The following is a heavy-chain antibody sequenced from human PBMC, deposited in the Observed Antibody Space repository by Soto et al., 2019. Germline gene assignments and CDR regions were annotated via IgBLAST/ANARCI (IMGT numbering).Heavy chain of an antibody. J-gene: IGHJ4*02. V-gene: IGHV3-23*01. CDR2: ISGSGGST. Sequence: GGSLRLSCAASGFTFSSYAMSWVRQAPGKGLEWVSAISGSGGSTYYADSVKGRFTISRDNSKNTLYLQMNSLRAEDTAVYYCASIGSSWYRVGYWGQGTLVTVSS. D-gene: IGHD6-13*01. CDR3: ASIGSSWYRVGY. CDR1: GFTFSSYA.